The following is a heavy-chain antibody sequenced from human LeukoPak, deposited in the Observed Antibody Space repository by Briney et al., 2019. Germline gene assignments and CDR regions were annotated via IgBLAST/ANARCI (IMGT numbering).Heavy chain of an antibody. V-gene: IGHV5-51*01. D-gene: IGHD3-22*01. Sequence: GESLKISCKGSGYCFTNYWIGWVRQMPGKGLDWMGIIYPHDSNPRYSPSFQGQVTISADKSISTAYLQWSSLKASDTAMYYCARAISGETSGYYYADYWGQGTLVTVSS. CDR2: IYPHDSNP. J-gene: IGHJ4*02. CDR1: GYCFTNYW. CDR3: ARAISGETSGYYYADY.